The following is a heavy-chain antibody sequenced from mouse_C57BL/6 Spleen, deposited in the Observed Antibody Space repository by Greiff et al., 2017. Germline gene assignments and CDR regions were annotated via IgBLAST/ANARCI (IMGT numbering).Heavy chain of an antibody. D-gene: IGHD2-4*01. J-gene: IGHJ2*01. CDR2: IFPGDGDT. CDR1: GYAFSSHW. V-gene: IGHV1-80*01. Sequence: VQLQQSGAELVKPGASVKISCKASGYAFSSHWMNWVKQRPGKGLEWVGQIFPGDGDTNYNGKFKGKATLTADKSSSTAYMQLSSLTSEDSAVYFCARDDYGGFDYWGQGTTLTVSS. CDR3: ARDDYGGFDY.